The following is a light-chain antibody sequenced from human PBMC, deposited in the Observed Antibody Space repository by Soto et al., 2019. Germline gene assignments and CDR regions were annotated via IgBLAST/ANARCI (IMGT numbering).Light chain of an antibody. CDR3: QQYGSSGT. V-gene: IGKV3-20*01. Sequence: ESVLTQSPGTLSLSPGERATLSCRASQSVSSNYLAWYQQKPGQAPRLLIYGASTRATGIPDRLSGSGSGTDFTLTISRLEPEDSAVYYCQQYGSSGTFGQGTKVAIK. J-gene: IGKJ1*01. CDR2: GAS. CDR1: QSVSSNY.